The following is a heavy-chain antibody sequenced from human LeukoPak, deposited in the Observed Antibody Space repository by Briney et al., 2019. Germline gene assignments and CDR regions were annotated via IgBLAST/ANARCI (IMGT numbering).Heavy chain of an antibody. Sequence: GGSLRLSCAASGFTFSSYSMNWVRQAPGKGLEWVSSISSSSSYIYYADSVKGRFTISRDNAKNSLYLQMNSLRAEDTAVYYCARGGVVVITVDYWGQGTLVTVSS. CDR3: ARGGVVVITVDY. V-gene: IGHV3-21*01. CDR1: GFTFSSYS. J-gene: IGHJ4*02. CDR2: ISSSSSYI. D-gene: IGHD3-22*01.